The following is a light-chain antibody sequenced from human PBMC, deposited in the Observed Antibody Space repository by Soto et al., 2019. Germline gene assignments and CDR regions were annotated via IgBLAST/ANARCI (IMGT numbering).Light chain of an antibody. J-gene: IGLJ1*01. CDR1: SSDVGGYNY. Sequence: QSALTQPASVSGSPGQSITISCTGTSSDVGGYNYVSWYQQHPGKAPKLMIYEVSNRPSGVSNRFSGSKSCNTASLTISGLQAEDEDDYYCSSYTSSSSYVFGTGTKVTV. CDR3: SSYTSSSSYV. CDR2: EVS. V-gene: IGLV2-14*01.